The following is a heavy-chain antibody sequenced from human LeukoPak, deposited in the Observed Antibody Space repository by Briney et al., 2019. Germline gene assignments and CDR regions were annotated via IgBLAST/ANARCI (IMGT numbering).Heavy chain of an antibody. CDR2: ISSSGSTI. J-gene: IGHJ4*02. D-gene: IGHD1-26*01. V-gene: IGHV3-11*01. Sequence: GGSLRLSCAASGFTFSDYYMSWIRQAPGKGLEWDSYISSSGSTIYYADSVKGRFTICRDNAKTSMYLKMNSLSAEESAVYYCARDGGFWELPYFDYWGQGTLVTVSS. CDR1: GFTFSDYY. CDR3: ARDGGFWELPYFDY.